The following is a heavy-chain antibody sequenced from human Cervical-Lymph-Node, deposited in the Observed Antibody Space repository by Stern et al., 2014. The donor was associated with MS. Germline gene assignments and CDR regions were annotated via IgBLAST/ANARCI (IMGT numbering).Heavy chain of an antibody. CDR1: GFTFSSYS. CDR3: ARGRGGNYRYYFDY. Sequence: VQLVESGGGLVKPGGSLRLSCAASGFTFSSYSMNWVRQAPGKGLEWVASISSDGSYIYYADSLKDRFTISRDNAKNSLYLQMNSLRAEDTAVYYCARGRGGNYRYYFDYWGQGTLVTVSS. D-gene: IGHD4-23*01. V-gene: IGHV3-21*01. J-gene: IGHJ4*02. CDR2: ISSDGSYI.